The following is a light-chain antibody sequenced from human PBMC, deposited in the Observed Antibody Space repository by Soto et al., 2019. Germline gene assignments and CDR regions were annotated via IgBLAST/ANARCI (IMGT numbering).Light chain of an antibody. V-gene: IGLV2-11*01. Sequence: QSALTQPRSVSGSPGQSVTISCTGTSSDVGGYNYVSWYQQHPGKAPKVMIYDVSKRPSGVPDRFSGSKSGTTASLTISGLQAEDEADYYCCSYAGSYTWVFGGGTKLTVL. CDR3: CSYAGSYTWV. CDR1: SSDVGGYNY. J-gene: IGLJ3*02. CDR2: DVS.